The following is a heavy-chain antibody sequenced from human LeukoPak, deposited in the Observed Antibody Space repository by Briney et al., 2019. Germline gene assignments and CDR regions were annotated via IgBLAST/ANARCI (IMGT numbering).Heavy chain of an antibody. D-gene: IGHD3-22*01. CDR1: AGSISMYY. CDR3: TRDLTDYYVLDY. J-gene: IGHJ4*02. V-gene: IGHV4-4*07. CDR2: IYTSGSN. Sequence: SESRSLASTVSAGSISMYYWNWIRHPAGEGLEWMGRIYTSGSNNYNTSFRRRVTMPVETSKNQPSRNLTSVTLGDRPVFYCTRDLTDYYVLDYWGQGTLVTVSS.